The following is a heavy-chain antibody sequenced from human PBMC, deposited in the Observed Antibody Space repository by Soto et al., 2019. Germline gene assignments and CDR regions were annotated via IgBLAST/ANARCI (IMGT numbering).Heavy chain of an antibody. V-gene: IGHV3-21*01. CDR3: AKRNYYDSSGYESSFDY. CDR1: GFTFSSYS. J-gene: IGHJ4*02. Sequence: GGSLRLSCAASGFTFSSYSMNWVRQAPGKGLEWVSSISSSSSYIYYADSVKGRFTISRDNAKNSLYLQMNSLRAEDTAVYYCAKRNYYDSSGYESSFDYWGQGTLVTVSS. D-gene: IGHD3-22*01. CDR2: ISSSSSYI.